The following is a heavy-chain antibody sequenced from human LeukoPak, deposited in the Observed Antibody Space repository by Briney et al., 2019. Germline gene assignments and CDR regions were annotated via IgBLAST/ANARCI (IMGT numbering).Heavy chain of an antibody. CDR3: ARAPSEKGAKGLYFDY. J-gene: IGHJ4*02. V-gene: IGHV3-11*04. CDR2: ISSSGSTI. Sequence: GGSLRLSCAVSGFTFSDYYMSWIRQAPGKGLEWVSYISSSGSTIYYADSVKGRFTISRDNAKNSLYLQMNSLRAEDTAVYYCARAPSEKGAKGLYFDYWGQGTLVTVSS. D-gene: IGHD1-26*01. CDR1: GFTFSDYY.